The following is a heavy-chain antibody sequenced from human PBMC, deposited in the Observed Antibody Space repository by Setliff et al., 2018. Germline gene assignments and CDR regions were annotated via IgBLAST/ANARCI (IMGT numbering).Heavy chain of an antibody. V-gene: IGHV4-4*08. CDR3: ARVLGYNGYGNYYIYYFMDV. CDR1: GESFSGYF. J-gene: IGHJ6*03. D-gene: IGHD5-12*01. CDR2: TYSSGST. Sequence: SETLSLTCAVYGESFSGYFWSWIRQPPGKGLEWIGSTYSSGSTNYNPSLKSRVTISLDTSKNLFSLNLSSVTAADTAVYYCARVLGYNGYGNYYIYYFMDVWGKGTTVTVSS.